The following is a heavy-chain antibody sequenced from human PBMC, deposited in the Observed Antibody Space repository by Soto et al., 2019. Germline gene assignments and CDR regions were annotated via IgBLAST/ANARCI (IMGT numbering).Heavy chain of an antibody. CDR3: GRDRLMAEMATKRNYYGMDV. CDR2: INSDGSIT. J-gene: IGHJ6*02. CDR1: GFTFSSYW. Sequence: GGSLRLSCAASGFTFSSYWMHWVRQVPEKGLVWVSRINSDGSITNYADAVKGRFTISRDNVKNTLYLQMNSLRAEDTAVYYCGRDRLMAEMATKRNYYGMDVWGQGTMVTVSS. D-gene: IGHD5-12*01. V-gene: IGHV3-74*01.